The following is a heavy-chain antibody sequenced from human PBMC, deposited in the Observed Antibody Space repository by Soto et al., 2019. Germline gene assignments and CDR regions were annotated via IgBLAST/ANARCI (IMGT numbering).Heavy chain of an antibody. CDR1: GFTFSSYG. V-gene: IGHV3-30*18. J-gene: IGHJ6*02. Sequence: GGSLRLSCAASGFTFSSYGMHWVRQAPGKGLEWVAVISYDGSNKYYADSVKGRFTISRDNSKNTLYLQMNSLRAEDTAVYYCAKLGSSWYRPTYYYYYYGMDVWGQGTTVTVSS. CDR2: ISYDGSNK. CDR3: AKLGSSWYRPTYYYYYYGMDV. D-gene: IGHD6-13*01.